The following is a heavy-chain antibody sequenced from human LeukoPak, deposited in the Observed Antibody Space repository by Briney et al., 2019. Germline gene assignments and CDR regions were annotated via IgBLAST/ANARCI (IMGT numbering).Heavy chain of an antibody. CDR2: ISHSGTT. CDR3: TRENRPFCPFAY. CDR1: GGSIDITNY. D-gene: IGHD2/OR15-2a*01. V-gene: IGHV4-4*02. J-gene: IGHJ4*02. Sequence: SGTLSLTCGVSGGSIDITNYWSWVRQPPGKGLEWIGEISHSGTTNYNPSLRSRVTMFLDRANNQFSLSLTSVTAADSAVYYCTRENRPFCPFAYWGQGVLVTVSS.